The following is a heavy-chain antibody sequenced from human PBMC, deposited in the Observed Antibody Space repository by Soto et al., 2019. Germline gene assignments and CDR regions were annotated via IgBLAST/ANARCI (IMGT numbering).Heavy chain of an antibody. Sequence: ASVKVSCKASGYTFTSHGISWVRQAPGQGLEWMGWINPNSGGTNYAQKFQGWVTMTRDTSISTAYMELSRLRSDDTAVYYCARNGMDVWGQGTTVTVSS. CDR2: INPNSGGT. V-gene: IGHV1-2*04. CDR1: GYTFTSHG. CDR3: ARNGMDV. J-gene: IGHJ6*02.